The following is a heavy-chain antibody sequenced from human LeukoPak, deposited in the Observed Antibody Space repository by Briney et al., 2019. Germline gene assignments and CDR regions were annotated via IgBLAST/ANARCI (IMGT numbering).Heavy chain of an antibody. CDR2: ISAYKGNT. CDR3: ARDFDDFWSGYPLGSLWDV. V-gene: IGHV1-18*01. CDR1: GYTFTSYG. J-gene: IGHJ6*04. Sequence: ASVKVSCKASGYTFTSYGISWVRQAPGQGLEWMGWISAYKGNTNYAQKLQGRVTMTTDTSTSTAYMELRSLRSDDTAVYYCARDFDDFWSGYPLGSLWDVWGKGTTVTVSS. D-gene: IGHD3-3*01.